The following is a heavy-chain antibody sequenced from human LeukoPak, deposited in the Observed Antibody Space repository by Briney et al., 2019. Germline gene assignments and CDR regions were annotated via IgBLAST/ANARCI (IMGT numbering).Heavy chain of an antibody. J-gene: IGHJ5*02. Sequence: GGSLRPSCAASGFTFSSYGMHWVRQAPGKGLEWVAVISYDGSNKYYADSVKGRFTISRDNSKNTLYLQMNSLRAEDTAVYYCAKDLWLENHWGQGTLVTVSS. D-gene: IGHD6-19*01. CDR2: ISYDGSNK. CDR3: AKDLWLENH. CDR1: GFTFSSYG. V-gene: IGHV3-30*18.